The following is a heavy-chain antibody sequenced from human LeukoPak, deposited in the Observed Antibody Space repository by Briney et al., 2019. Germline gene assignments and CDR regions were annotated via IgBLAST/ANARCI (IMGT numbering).Heavy chain of an antibody. Sequence: PSETLSLTCTVSGDSISSYYWSWIRQPPGKGLEWIGYIYYTGRSTNYNPSLKSRVTISVDTSKNQFSLKLSSVTAADTAVYYCATLTTEVTPSYFDYWGQGTLVTVSS. J-gene: IGHJ4*02. D-gene: IGHD4-23*01. CDR3: ATLTTEVTPSYFDY. V-gene: IGHV4-59*08. CDR1: GDSISSYY. CDR2: IYYTGRST.